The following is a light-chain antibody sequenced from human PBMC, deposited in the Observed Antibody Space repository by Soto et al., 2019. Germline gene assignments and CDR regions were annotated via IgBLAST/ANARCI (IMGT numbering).Light chain of an antibody. CDR1: QSVSSN. CDR2: FAS. J-gene: IGKJ1*01. CDR3: QQYNNWPPSWT. Sequence: EIVMTQSPATLSVSPGERATLSCRASQSVSSNLAWYQQKPGQAPRLLIYFASTRATGIPARFSGSGSGTEFTLNIRSLKSEDFAVYFCQQYNNWPPSWTFGQGPNVDI. V-gene: IGKV3-15*01.